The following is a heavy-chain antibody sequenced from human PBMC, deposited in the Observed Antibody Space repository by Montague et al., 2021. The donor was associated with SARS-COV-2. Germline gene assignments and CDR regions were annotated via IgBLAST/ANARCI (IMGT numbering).Heavy chain of an antibody. J-gene: IGHJ4*02. V-gene: IGHV4-39*02. D-gene: IGHD3-22*01. CDR2: IYYSGST. Sequence: SETLSLTCTVSGGSISSSSYYWGWIRQPPGKGLEWIGSIYYSGSTYYNPSLKSRVTISVDTSKNQFSPKLSSVTAADTAVYYCARDRKTCIAMTVGVISYFDYWGQGTLVTVSS. CDR1: GGSISSSSYY. CDR3: ARDRKTCIAMTVGVISYFDY.